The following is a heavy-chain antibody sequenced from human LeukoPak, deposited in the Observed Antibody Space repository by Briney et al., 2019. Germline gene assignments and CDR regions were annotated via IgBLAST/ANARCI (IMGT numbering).Heavy chain of an antibody. J-gene: IGHJ4*02. CDR1: GFTFSSYG. Sequence: GGSLRLSCAASGFTFSSYGMHWVRQAPCKGLEWVAFIRYDGSNKYYADSVKGRFTISGDNAQNSLNLQMNSLRAEDTAVYYCARDYSGWPFDYWGQGTLVTVSS. V-gene: IGHV3-30*02. D-gene: IGHD6-19*01. CDR3: ARDYSGWPFDY. CDR2: IRYDGSNK.